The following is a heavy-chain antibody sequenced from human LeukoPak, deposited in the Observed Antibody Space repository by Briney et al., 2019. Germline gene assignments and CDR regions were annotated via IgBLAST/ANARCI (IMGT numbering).Heavy chain of an antibody. J-gene: IGHJ3*02. D-gene: IGHD3-9*01. CDR2: IGSSGTYI. Sequence: KPGGSLRLSCAASGFTFSSYTMNWVRQAPGKGLEWVSSIGSSGTYIYYTDSVKGRFTISRDNSKNMLFLQMNSLRAEDTAVYYCARPFDFLTGGVPLDIWGQGTMVTVSS. CDR3: ARPFDFLTGGVPLDI. CDR1: GFTFSSYT. V-gene: IGHV3-21*04.